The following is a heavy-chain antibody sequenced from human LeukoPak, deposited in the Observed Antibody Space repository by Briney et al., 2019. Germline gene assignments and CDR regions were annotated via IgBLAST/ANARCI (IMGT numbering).Heavy chain of an antibody. V-gene: IGHV4-4*02. CDR3: ARDLAGHFGGFYFDY. CDR1: GGSINSGNW. D-gene: IGHD2-21*01. Sequence: SETLSLTCTVSGGSINSGNWWTWVRQPPGRGLEWIAEIFHSGTTNYNPSLRSRVTISPDTSKNQFSLKLSSVSGADSAVYYCARDLAGHFGGFYFDYWGQGTLVTVSS. J-gene: IGHJ4*02. CDR2: IFHSGTT.